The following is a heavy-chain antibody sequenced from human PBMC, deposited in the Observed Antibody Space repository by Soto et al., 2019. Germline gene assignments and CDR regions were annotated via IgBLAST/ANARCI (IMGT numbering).Heavy chain of an antibody. D-gene: IGHD4-17*01. V-gene: IGHV3-33*01. Sequence: GGSLRLSCAASGFTFSSYGMHWVRQAPGKGLEWVAVIWYDGSNKYYADSVKGRFTISRDNSKKTRYLQMNSLRAEETAGYYCARDLAEMTTVTNYYYYYYYMDVWGKGTTVTVSS. CDR3: ARDLAEMTTVTNYYYYYYYMDV. CDR1: GFTFSSYG. J-gene: IGHJ6*03. CDR2: IWYDGSNK.